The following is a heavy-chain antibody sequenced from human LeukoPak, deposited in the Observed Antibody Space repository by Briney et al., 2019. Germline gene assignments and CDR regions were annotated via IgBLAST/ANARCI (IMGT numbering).Heavy chain of an antibody. CDR3: ASAMARVVITLPFDY. D-gene: IGHD3-10*01. CDR1: GFTSCSYE. V-gene: IGHV3-21*01. CDR2: IRSSSSYM. Sequence: GGSLRLSCAASGFTSCSYEMNWVREAPGGGVEWGSSIRSSSSYMYCADSVKGRLTISRDNAKNSVYLQLNSLRGEDTAVYYCASAMARVVITLPFDYWGQGTLVTVSS. J-gene: IGHJ4*02.